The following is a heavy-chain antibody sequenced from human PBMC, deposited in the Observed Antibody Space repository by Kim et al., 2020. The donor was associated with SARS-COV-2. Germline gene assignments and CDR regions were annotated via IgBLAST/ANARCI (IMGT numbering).Heavy chain of an antibody. D-gene: IGHD6-19*01. CDR1: GGSISRGGYY. J-gene: IGHJ5*02. CDR2: IYYSGST. CDR3: ARAPGQWLAGGDYWFDP. V-gene: IGHV4-31*03. Sequence: SETLSLNCTVSGGSISRGGYYWSWIRKHPGKGLEWIGYIYYSGSTYYNPSLKSRVTISVDTSKNQFSLKLSSVTAADTAVYYCARAPGQWLAGGDYWFDPWGQGTLVTVSS.